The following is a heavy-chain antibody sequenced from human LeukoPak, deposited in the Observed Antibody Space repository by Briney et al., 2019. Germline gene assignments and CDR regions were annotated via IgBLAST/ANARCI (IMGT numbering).Heavy chain of an antibody. CDR3: ARVRGYSYDSSDFDY. Sequence: SETLSLTCTVSGDSISYYYWSWIRQPPGKGLEWIGKIYYSGNTNYNPSLKSRVTISVDTSKNQFSLKLSSVTAADTAVYYCARVRGYSYDSSDFDYWGQGTLVAVSS. CDR2: IYYSGNT. V-gene: IGHV4-59*01. J-gene: IGHJ4*02. D-gene: IGHD5-18*01. CDR1: GDSISYYY.